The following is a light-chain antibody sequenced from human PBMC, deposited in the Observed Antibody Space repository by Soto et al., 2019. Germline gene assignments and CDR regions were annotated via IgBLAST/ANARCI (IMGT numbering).Light chain of an antibody. J-gene: IGKJ1*01. CDR2: DVS. Sequence: DIQMTQSPSTLSASVGDRVTITCRASQSIGDSLAWYQQKPGKAPYLLISDVSSLERGVPSRFSGSGSGTEFTLTISSLQPEDFATYYCQQSDSTGTWTFGQGTKVDIK. CDR1: QSIGDS. V-gene: IGKV1-5*01. CDR3: QQSDSTGTWT.